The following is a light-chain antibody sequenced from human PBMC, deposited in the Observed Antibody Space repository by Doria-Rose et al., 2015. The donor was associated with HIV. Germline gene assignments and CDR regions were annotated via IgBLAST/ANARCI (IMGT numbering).Light chain of an antibody. CDR1: QSLLYASKNY. CDR3: QQYYDTPS. J-gene: IGKJ3*01. V-gene: IGKV4-1*01. Sequence: DIQMTQSPESLGMSLGERATLNCKSNQSLLYASKNYLAWYQQKPGQPPKLLIYWASTRQSGVPARFSGSGSGTDCTLTISSLEAEDVAVYYCQQYYDTPSFGPGTTVDIK. CDR2: WAS.